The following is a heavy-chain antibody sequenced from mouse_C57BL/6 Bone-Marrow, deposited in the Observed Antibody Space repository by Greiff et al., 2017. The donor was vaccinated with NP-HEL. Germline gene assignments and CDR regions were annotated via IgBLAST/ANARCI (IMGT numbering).Heavy chain of an antibody. V-gene: IGHV5-15*01. CDR2: ISNLAYSI. CDR1: GFTFSDYG. J-gene: IGHJ1*03. CDR3: GSHREIGYFDV. D-gene: IGHD5-1-1*01. Sequence: EVKLLESGGGLVQPGGSLKLSCAASGFTFSDYGMAWVRQAPRKGPEWVAFISNLAYSIYYADTVTGRFTISRENAKNTLYLEMSSLRSEDTAMYYCGSHREIGYFDVWGTGTTVTVSS.